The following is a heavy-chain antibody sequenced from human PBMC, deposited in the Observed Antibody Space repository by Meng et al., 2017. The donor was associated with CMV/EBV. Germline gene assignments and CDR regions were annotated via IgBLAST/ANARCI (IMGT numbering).Heavy chain of an antibody. J-gene: IGHJ4*02. D-gene: IGHD3-10*01. Sequence: GESLKISCAASGFTFSSYSMNWVRQAPGKGLEWVSSISSSSSYIYYADSVKGRFTISRDNAKNSLYLQMNGLRAEDTAVYYCARESGGGDWGQGTLVTVSS. CDR1: GFTFSSYS. CDR2: ISSSSSYI. CDR3: ARESGGGD. V-gene: IGHV3-21*01.